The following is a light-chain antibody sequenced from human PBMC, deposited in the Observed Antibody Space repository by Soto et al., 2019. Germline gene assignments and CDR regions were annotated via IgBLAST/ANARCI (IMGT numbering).Light chain of an antibody. CDR2: AAS. CDR3: QQYNSYSL. Sequence: AIRMTQSPSSLSASTGDRVTITFRASQGISSYLAWYQQKPGKAPKLLIYAASTLQSGVPSRFSGSGSGTDFTLTISCLQSEDFATYYCQQYNSYSLFGQGTKVDIK. CDR1: QGISSY. V-gene: IGKV1-8*01. J-gene: IGKJ1*01.